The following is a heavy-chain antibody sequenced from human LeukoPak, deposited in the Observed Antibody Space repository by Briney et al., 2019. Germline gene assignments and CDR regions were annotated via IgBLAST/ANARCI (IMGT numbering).Heavy chain of an antibody. CDR3: AREQREEMATSLEPHYYGMDV. CDR1: GFTFSSSW. V-gene: IGHV3-30*03. D-gene: IGHD5-24*01. CDR2: ISYDGSNK. Sequence: PGGSLRLSCAASGFTFSSSWMHWVRQAPGKGLERVAVISYDGSNKYYADSVKGRFTISRDNSKNTLYLQMNSLRAEDTAVYYCAREQREEMATSLEPHYYGMDVWGQGTTVTVSS. J-gene: IGHJ6*02.